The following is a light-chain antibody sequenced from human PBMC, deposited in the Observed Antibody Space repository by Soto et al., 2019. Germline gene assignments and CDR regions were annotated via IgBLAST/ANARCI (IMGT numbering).Light chain of an antibody. J-gene: IGKJ1*01. V-gene: IGKV3-20*01. CDR3: QHYGYSQWT. CDR2: GVY. CDR1: QTGSNSD. Sequence: IVLTQSPGTLSLSPGERATLSCRASQTGSNSDLAWYQHKSGQAPRLLIYGVYTRASGIPDRFSGSGSGTEFSLTITRLEPEDSAVYFCQHYGYSQWTFGQGTMVDIK.